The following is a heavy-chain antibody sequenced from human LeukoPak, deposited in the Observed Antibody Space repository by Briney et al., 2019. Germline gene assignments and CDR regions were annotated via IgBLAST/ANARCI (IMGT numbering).Heavy chain of an antibody. CDR3: AKDRQWLVRGIDY. CDR2: IRYDGSNK. V-gene: IGHV3-30*02. Sequence: PGGSLRLSCAASGFTFSSYGMHWVRQAPGKGLEWVAFIRYDGSNKYYADSVKGRFTISRDNSKNTLYLQMNSLRAEDTAVYYCAKDRQWLVRGIDYWGQGTLVTVSS. J-gene: IGHJ4*02. D-gene: IGHD6-19*01. CDR1: GFTFSSYG.